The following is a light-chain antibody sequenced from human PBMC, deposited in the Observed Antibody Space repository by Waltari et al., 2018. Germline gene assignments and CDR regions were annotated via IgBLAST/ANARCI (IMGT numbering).Light chain of an antibody. V-gene: IGKV1-5*01. CDR2: EAA. CDR1: QSVSSG. Sequence: DIQMTQSPSTLSASVGDRVTITCRASQSVSSGLAWYQQKPGSAPKLLIYEAASLEGGVPSRFSGSGSGTEFTLTISSLQPDDFATYYCQQYNSHSTWTFGQGTKVEIK. J-gene: IGKJ1*01. CDR3: QQYNSHSTWT.